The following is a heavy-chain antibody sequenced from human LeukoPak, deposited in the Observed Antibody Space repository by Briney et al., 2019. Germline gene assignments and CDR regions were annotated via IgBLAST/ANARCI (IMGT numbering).Heavy chain of an antibody. J-gene: IGHJ3*02. Sequence: SETLSLTCTVPGGSISSYYWSWIRQPARKGLEWIWRIYTSGSTSFNPSLKSRVTVSVDTSKNQFSLMLSSVTAADTAVYYCARDRYYDSETGAFDIWGQGTMVTVSS. D-gene: IGHD3-10*01. CDR2: IYTSGST. V-gene: IGHV4-4*07. CDR1: GGSISSYY. CDR3: ARDRYYDSETGAFDI.